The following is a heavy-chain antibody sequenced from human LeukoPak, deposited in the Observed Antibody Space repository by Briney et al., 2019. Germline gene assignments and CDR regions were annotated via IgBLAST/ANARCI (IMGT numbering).Heavy chain of an antibody. CDR1: GFTFSSYS. CDR2: ISSSSSYI. V-gene: IGHV3-21*01. J-gene: IGHJ4*02. D-gene: IGHD6-6*01. Sequence: GGSLRLSCAASGFTFSSYSMNWVRQAPGKGLEWVSSISSSSSYIYYADSVKGRFTISRDNAKNSLYLQMKSLRAEDTAVYYCARPVSSWSSSSRYWGQGTLVTVSS. CDR3: ARPVSSWSSSSRY.